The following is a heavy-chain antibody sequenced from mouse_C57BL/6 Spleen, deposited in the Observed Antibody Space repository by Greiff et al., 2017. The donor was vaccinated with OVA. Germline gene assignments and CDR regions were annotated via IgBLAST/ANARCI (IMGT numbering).Heavy chain of an antibody. CDR2: INPGSGGT. V-gene: IGHV1-54*01. Sequence: VQLQQSGAELVRPGTSVKVSCKASGYAFTNYLIEWVKQRPGQGLEWIGVINPGSGGTNYNEKFKGKATLTADKSSSTAYMQLSSLTSEDSAVYFCARSTPYYCDYWGQGTTLTVSS. CDR1: GYAFTNYL. CDR3: ARSTPYYCDY. J-gene: IGHJ2*01.